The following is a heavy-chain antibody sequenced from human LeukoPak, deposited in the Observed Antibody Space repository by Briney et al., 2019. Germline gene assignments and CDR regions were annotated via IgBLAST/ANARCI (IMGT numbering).Heavy chain of an antibody. CDR3: ARNGATYGLDY. CDR2: INAGNGNT. D-gene: IGHD1-26*01. Sequence: ASVKVSCKASGYTFTRYAMHWVRQAPGQRLEWMGWINAGNGNTKYSQKFQGRVTITRDTSASTAYMELSSLRSDDTAVYYCARNGATYGLDYWGQGTLVTVSS. CDR1: GYTFTRYA. V-gene: IGHV1-3*01. J-gene: IGHJ4*02.